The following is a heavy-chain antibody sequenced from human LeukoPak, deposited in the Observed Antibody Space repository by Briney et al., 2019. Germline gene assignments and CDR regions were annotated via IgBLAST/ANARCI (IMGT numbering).Heavy chain of an antibody. V-gene: IGHV4-61*02. CDR3: ARMMSCYNDFYYYYLDV. J-gene: IGHJ6*03. Sequence: SETLALMCTFSGGSICSGSYHGSWIRQPAGKGLEWIGRIYTSGSTNYNPSLKSRVTISVDTSKNQFSLKLSSVTAADTAVYYCARMMSCYNDFYYYYLDVWGKGTTVTVSS. D-gene: IGHD5-24*01. CDR2: IYTSGST. CDR1: GGSICSGSYH.